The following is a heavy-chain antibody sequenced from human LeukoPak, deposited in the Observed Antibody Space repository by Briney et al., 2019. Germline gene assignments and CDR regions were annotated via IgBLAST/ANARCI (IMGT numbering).Heavy chain of an antibody. CDR3: ASSSSAAAAFDY. V-gene: IGHV1-69*06. CDR1: GGTFSSYA. Sequence: ASVKVSCKASGGTFSSYAISWVRQAPGQGLEWMGGIIPIFGTANYAQKFQGRVTITADKSTSTAYMELSSLRSEDTAVYYCASSSSAAAAFDYWGQGTLVTVSS. J-gene: IGHJ4*02. D-gene: IGHD6-6*01. CDR2: IIPIFGTA.